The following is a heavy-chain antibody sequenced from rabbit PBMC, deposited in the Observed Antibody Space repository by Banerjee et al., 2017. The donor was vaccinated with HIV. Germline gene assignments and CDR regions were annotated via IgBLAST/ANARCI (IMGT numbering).Heavy chain of an antibody. CDR2: IYTGSGST. J-gene: IGHJ3*01. CDR1: GFTISSRYW. D-gene: IGHD1-1*01. CDR3: ARARSSRTRLDV. V-gene: IGHV1S45*01. Sequence: QQQLEESGGDLVKPGASLTLTCTASGFTISSRYWICWVRQAPGKGLEWIASIYTGSGSTYYASWAKGRFTISKTSSTTVTLQMTSLTAADTATYFCARARSSRTRLDVWGPGTLVTVS.